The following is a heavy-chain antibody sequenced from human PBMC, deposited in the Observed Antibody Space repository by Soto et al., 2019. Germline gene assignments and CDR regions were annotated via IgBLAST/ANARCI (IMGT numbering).Heavy chain of an antibody. CDR2: IIPISDTT. CDR3: ARGLDSTPNYYYYYYMDV. CDR1: GGTFSSYA. Sequence: EASVKVSCKASGGTFSSYAISWVRQAPGQGLEWMGGIIPISDTTNYAQKFQGRVTMTRNTSISTAYMELSSLRSEDTAVYYCARGLDSTPNYYYYYYMDVWGKGTTVTVSS. V-gene: IGHV1-69*05. D-gene: IGHD3-3*01. J-gene: IGHJ6*03.